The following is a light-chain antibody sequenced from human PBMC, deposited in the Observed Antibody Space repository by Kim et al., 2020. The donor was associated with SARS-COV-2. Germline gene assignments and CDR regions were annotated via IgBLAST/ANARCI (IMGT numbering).Light chain of an antibody. J-gene: IGLJ3*02. Sequence: QSALTQPASVSGSPGQSITISCTGPSSDVGGYNYVSWYQQHPGKAPKLMIYDVSNRPSGVSNRFSGSKSGNTASLTISGLQAEDEADYYCSSYTSSSTWVFGGGTQLTVL. V-gene: IGLV2-14*03. CDR1: SSDVGGYNY. CDR3: SSYTSSSTWV. CDR2: DVS.